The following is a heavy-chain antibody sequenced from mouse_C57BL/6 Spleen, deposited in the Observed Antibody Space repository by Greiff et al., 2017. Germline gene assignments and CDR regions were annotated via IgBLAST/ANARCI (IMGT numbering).Heavy chain of an antibody. D-gene: IGHD2-5*01. CDR3: ARWDYYSNYGDAY. CDR2: IDPNSGGT. Sequence: QVQLKQPGAELVKPGASVKLSCKASGYTFTSYWMHWVKQRPGRGLEWIGRIDPNSGGTKYNEKFKSKATLTVDKPSSTAYMQLSSLTSEDSAVYYCARWDYYSNYGDAYWGQGTLVAVSA. V-gene: IGHV1-72*01. J-gene: IGHJ3*01. CDR1: GYTFTSYW.